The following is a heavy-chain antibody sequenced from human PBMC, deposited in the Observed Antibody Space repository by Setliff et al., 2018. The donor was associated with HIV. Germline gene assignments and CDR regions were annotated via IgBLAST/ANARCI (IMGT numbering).Heavy chain of an antibody. CDR1: GGSFSGYY. Sequence: SETLSLTCAVYGGSFSGYYWNWIRQSPGKGLAWIGEINHSGSTNYNPSLKSRITISVDTSKKQFSLKLNSVTAADTAVYYCARGPAEWQIVVVPAAHWYFDLWGRGTLVTVSS. J-gene: IGHJ2*01. D-gene: IGHD2-2*01. CDR2: INHSGST. V-gene: IGHV4-34*01. CDR3: ARGPAEWQIVVVPAAHWYFDL.